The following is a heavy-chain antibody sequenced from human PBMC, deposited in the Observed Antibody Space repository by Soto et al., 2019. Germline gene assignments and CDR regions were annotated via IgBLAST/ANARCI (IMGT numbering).Heavy chain of an antibody. V-gene: IGHV3-48*02. CDR2: ISSSSSTI. CDR3: ARDGGYCSSTSCYRRLENWFDP. D-gene: IGHD2-2*01. Sequence: GGSLRLSCAASGFTFSSYSMNWVRQAPGKGLEWVSYISSSSSTIYYADSVKGRFTISRDNAKNSLYLQMNSLRDEDTAVYYCARDGGYCSSTSCYRRLENWFDPWGQGTLVTVSS. CDR1: GFTFSSYS. J-gene: IGHJ5*02.